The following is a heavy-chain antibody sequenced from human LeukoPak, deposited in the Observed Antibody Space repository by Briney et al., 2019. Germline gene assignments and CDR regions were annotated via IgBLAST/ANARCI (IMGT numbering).Heavy chain of an antibody. CDR2: IYYSGNT. Sequence: PSETLSLTCTVSGGSISSNYWSWIRQPPGKGLEWIGYIYYSGNTDYSPSLKSRVTISVDTSKKQFSLKLRSVTAADTAVYYCAGPNDAYDFWGQGTMVTVSS. J-gene: IGHJ3*01. CDR3: AGPNDAYDF. V-gene: IGHV4-59*08. CDR1: GGSISSNY.